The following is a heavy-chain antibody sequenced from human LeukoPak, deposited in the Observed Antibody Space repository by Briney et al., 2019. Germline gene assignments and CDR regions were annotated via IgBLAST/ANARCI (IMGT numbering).Heavy chain of an antibody. D-gene: IGHD1-20*01. Sequence: SVKVSCKASGGTFSSYAISWVRQAPGQGLEWMGGIIPIFGTANYAQKFQGRVTITADESTSTAYMELSSLRSEDTAVYYCARAYNWNDSENYFDYWGQGTQVTVSS. CDR3: ARAYNWNDSENYFDY. CDR1: GGTFSSYA. V-gene: IGHV1-69*01. CDR2: IIPIFGTA. J-gene: IGHJ4*02.